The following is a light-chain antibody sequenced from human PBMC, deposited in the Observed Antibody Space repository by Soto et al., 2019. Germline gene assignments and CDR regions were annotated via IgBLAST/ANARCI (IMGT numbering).Light chain of an antibody. V-gene: IGLV7-46*01. Sequence: QAVVTQEPSLTVSPGGTVTLTCGSSTGAVPSGHYPYWFQQKPGQAPRTLIYDTSNKHSWTPARFSGSLLGGKAALTLSGAQPEDEAEYYCLLSYSGAQPVYVFGTGTKLTVL. J-gene: IGLJ1*01. CDR2: DTS. CDR1: TGAVPSGHY. CDR3: LLSYSGAQPVYV.